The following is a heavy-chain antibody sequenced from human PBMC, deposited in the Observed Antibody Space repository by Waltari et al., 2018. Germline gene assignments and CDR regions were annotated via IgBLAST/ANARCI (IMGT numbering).Heavy chain of an antibody. Sequence: QVQLVESGGGVVQPGGSLRLSCAASGFTFSSYGMHWVRQAPGKGLEWGAFIRYEGRNKYYADSGKGRFTISRDNSKNTLYLQMNSLRAEDTAVYYCAKDRYSSGWVVYWGQGTLVTVSS. D-gene: IGHD6-19*01. CDR3: AKDRYSSGWVVY. V-gene: IGHV3-30*02. J-gene: IGHJ4*02. CDR1: GFTFSSYG. CDR2: IRYEGRNK.